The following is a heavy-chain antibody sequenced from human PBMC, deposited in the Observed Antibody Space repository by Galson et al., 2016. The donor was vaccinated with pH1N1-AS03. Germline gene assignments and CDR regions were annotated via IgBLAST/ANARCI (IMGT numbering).Heavy chain of an antibody. CDR2: INTDSGVT. CDR1: GYIFTGFY. CDR3: ARDPRGPCTTATCPTTVYFGMDV. V-gene: IGHV1-2*04. J-gene: IGHJ6*02. Sequence: SVKVSCKASGYIFTGFYVHWVRQAPGQGLEWMGWINTDSGVTNYAQKFEAWVTMTRDTSVSTAYMELYGLKSDDTAGYYCARDPRGPCTTATCPTTVYFGMDVWGQGTTVIVSS. D-gene: IGHD2-2*01.